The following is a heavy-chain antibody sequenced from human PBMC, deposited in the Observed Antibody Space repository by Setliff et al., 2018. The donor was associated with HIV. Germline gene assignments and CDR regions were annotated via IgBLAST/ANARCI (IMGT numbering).Heavy chain of an antibody. J-gene: IGHJ4*02. V-gene: IGHV3-7*01. Sequence: GGSLRLSCRGSGFTFSNYRMGWVRQAPGKGLEWVANVRKEGSETYHVDSVKGRFTISRDNAKNSLYLQMNRLRAEDTAVYYCARPCGDYLFDYWGQGTLVTVSS. CDR1: GFTFSNYR. CDR2: VRKEGSET. CDR3: ARPCGDYLFDY. D-gene: IGHD4-17*01.